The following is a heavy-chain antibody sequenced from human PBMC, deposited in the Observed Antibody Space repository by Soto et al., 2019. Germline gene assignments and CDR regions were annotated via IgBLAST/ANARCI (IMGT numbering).Heavy chain of an antibody. V-gene: IGHV5-10-1*01. D-gene: IGHD3-3*01. CDR1: GYSFTSYW. CDR2: IDPSDSYT. Sequence: GESLQISCKGSGYSFTSYWISWVRQMPGKGLEWIGRIDPSDSYTNYSPSFQGHVTISADKSISTAYLQWSSLKASDTAMYYCARQGHGITIFGVVIEEDAFDIWGQGTMVTVSS. CDR3: ARQGHGITIFGVVIEEDAFDI. J-gene: IGHJ3*02.